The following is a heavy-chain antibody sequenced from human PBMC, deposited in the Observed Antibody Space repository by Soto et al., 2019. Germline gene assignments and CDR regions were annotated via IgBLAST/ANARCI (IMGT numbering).Heavy chain of an antibody. CDR1: GGSISDYY. CDR3: ARQGGYDYFDY. J-gene: IGHJ4*01. V-gene: IGHV4-59*08. CDR2: IYYTGST. Sequence: PSETLSLTCTVSGGSISDYYWSWIRQPPGKGLEWIGYIYYTGSTIYNPFFKSRVTISVDTSKNQFSLKLSSVTAADTAVYYCARQGGYDYFDYWGQRALVTVSS. D-gene: IGHD5-12*01.